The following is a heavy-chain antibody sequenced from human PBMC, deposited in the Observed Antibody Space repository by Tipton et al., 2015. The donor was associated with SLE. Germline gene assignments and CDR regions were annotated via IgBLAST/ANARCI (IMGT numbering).Heavy chain of an antibody. J-gene: IGHJ3*02. CDR3: AGEEYYYDSSGRKGAAFDI. CDR1: GGSISSGGHY. D-gene: IGHD3-22*01. CDR2: IYYSGST. Sequence: TLSLTCTVSGGSISSGGHYWSWIRQPPGKGLEWIGYIYYSGSTNYNPSLKSRVTISVDTSKNQFSLKLSSVTAADTAVYYCAGEEYYYDSSGRKGAAFDIWGQGTMVTVSS. V-gene: IGHV4-61*08.